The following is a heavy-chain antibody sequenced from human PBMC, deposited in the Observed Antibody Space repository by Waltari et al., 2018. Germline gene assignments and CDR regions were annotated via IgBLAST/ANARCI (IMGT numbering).Heavy chain of an antibody. V-gene: IGHV1-69-2*01. J-gene: IGHJ3*01. CDR3: ATALGGGISASRPFHF. D-gene: IGHD3-10*01. CDR1: GDTFTDIY. CDR2: LDPEDGQA. Sequence: EVQMLQSGAEVKKPGTPVKISCKVSGDTFTDIYIHWIKQAPGKGLQWMGLLDPEDGQAIYAHKFQGRVTMTADTSIHTAYMELTSLTSEDTAFYYCATALGGGISASRPFHFWGQGTMITVSS.